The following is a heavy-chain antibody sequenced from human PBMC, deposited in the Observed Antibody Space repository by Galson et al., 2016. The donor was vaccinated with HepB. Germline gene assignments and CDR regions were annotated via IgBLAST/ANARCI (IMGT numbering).Heavy chain of an antibody. CDR1: GDSVSRGRYY. Sequence: SETLSLTCSVFGDSVSRGRYYWSWIRQPPGKGLEYIGYIDYSGITKYNPSLKSRLSISVDTSKNQFPLRLTSVTAADTAVDFCAAYADGGSGRGSWGQGTLVTVSS. CDR2: IDYSGIT. J-gene: IGHJ5*02. D-gene: IGHD1-26*01. CDR3: AAYADGGSGRGS. V-gene: IGHV4-61*01.